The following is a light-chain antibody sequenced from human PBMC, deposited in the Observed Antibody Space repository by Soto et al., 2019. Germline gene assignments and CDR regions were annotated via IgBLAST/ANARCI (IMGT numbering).Light chain of an antibody. J-gene: IGLJ3*02. CDR2: EVS. V-gene: IGLV2-14*01. Sequence: QSVLTQPASVSGSTGQSITISCTGASRDVGNCNCVSWYQQHPGKAPKLMIYEVSNRPSGVSDRFSGSKAGNTASLTISGLQAEDEADYYCSSFTTSSTWVFGGGTKLTVL. CDR1: SRDVGNCNC. CDR3: SSFTTSSTWV.